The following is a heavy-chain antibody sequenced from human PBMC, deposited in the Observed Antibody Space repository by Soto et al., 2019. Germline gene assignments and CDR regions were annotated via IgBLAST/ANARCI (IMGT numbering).Heavy chain of an antibody. CDR2: IYYSGST. V-gene: IGHV4-59*01. CDR3: ARAPFRGVTNYYFDY. Sequence: SETLSLTCTVSGGSISSYYWSWIRQPPGKGLEWIGYIYYSGSTNYNPSLKSRVTISVDTSKNQFSLKLSSVTAADTAVYYCARAPFRGVTNYYFDYWGQGTLVTVSS. D-gene: IGHD4-17*01. CDR1: GGSISSYY. J-gene: IGHJ4*02.